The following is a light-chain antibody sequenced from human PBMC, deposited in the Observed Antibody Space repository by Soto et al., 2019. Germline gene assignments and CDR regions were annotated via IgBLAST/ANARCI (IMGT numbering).Light chain of an antibody. CDR1: SSDVGGYNY. J-gene: IGLJ2*01. Sequence: QSALTQPPSASGSPGQSVTISCTGTSSDVGGYNYVSWYQQHPGKAPKLMIYEVSKRPSGVPDRFSGSKSGNTASLTVSGLKAEDEADYYRSSYAGSKNVVFGGGTELTVL. CDR2: EVS. CDR3: SSYAGSKNVV. V-gene: IGLV2-8*01.